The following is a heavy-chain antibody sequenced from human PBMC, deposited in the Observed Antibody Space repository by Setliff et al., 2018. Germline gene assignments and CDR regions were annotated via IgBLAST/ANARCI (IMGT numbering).Heavy chain of an antibody. D-gene: IGHD6-19*01. CDR1: GGSINEYY. CDR3: TRNFLGWLARF. Sequence: SETLSLTCSVSGGSINEYYWSWFRQPAGKGLEWIGRIYSDENTDYNPSLKSRVTMSADTSKNQFSLKLKSVTAADTAVYYCTRNFLGWLARFWGRGTRVTVSS. CDR2: IYSDENT. V-gene: IGHV4-4*07. J-gene: IGHJ4*02.